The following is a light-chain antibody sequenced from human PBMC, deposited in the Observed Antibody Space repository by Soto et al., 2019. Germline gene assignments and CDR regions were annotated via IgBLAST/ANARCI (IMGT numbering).Light chain of an antibody. J-gene: IGLJ3*02. CDR1: SSGVGSYRL. Sequence: QSALTQPASVSGSPGQSITISCTGSSSGVGSYRLVSWYQCHPGKVPKLIIYEVSKRPSGVPDRFSGSKSGNTASLTVSGLQAEDEADYYCSSYAGSNRGVVFGGGTKLTVL. V-gene: IGLV2-14*02. CDR3: SSYAGSNRGVV. CDR2: EVS.